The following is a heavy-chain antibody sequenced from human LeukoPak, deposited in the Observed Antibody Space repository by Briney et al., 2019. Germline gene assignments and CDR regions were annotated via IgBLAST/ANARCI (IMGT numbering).Heavy chain of an antibody. Sequence: GGSLRLSCAASGFTFSSYSMNWVRQAPGKGLEWVSYISSSSSTIYYADSVKGRFTISRDIAKNSLYLQMNSLRAEDTAVYYCARRVLTVAGPLGYYFDYWGQGTLVTVSS. CDR3: ARRVLTVAGPLGYYFDY. CDR1: GFTFSSYS. J-gene: IGHJ4*02. D-gene: IGHD6-19*01. CDR2: ISSSSSTI. V-gene: IGHV3-48*01.